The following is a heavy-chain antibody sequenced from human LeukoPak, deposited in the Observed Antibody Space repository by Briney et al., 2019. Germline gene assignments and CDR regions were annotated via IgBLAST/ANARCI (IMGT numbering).Heavy chain of an antibody. CDR1: VGTSSSYA. J-gene: IGHJ4*02. D-gene: IGHD3-10*01. V-gene: IGHV1-69*13. CDR2: IIPIFVTA. CDR3: ARDLRLLLWFGELLY. Sequence: ASVKVSCKASVGTSSSYAISWVRQAPGQGLECMGRIIPIFVTANYAQKFQGRVTITADESTSTAYMELSSLRSEDTAVYYCARDLRLLLWFGELLYWGQGTLVTVSS.